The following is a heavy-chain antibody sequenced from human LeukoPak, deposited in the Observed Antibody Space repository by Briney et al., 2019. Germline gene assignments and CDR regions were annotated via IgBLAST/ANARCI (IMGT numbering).Heavy chain of an antibody. J-gene: IGHJ4*02. CDR3: GRALDGRRNDY. CDR2: IRQDAGEK. V-gene: IGHV3-7*01. CDR1: GFSFGAFW. D-gene: IGHD1-1*01. Sequence: GGSLRLSCAASGFSFGAFWMSWVRQAPGKGLEWVANIRQDAGEKYYVDSVKGRFTISRDNDKNSLYLQMNSLRAEDTALYYCGRALDGRRNDYWGQGTQVTVSS.